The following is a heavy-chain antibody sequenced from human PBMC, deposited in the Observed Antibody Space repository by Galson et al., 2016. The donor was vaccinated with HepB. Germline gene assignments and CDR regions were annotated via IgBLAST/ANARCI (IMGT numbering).Heavy chain of an antibody. D-gene: IGHD2/OR15-2a*01. Sequence: CAISGDSVSSNSAAWTWIRQSPLRGLEWLGRTYYRSKWYNDYAVSVKSRISIHPATSKNQSSLQLNSVTPEDTAVYYCAKVRCSTFRCQNWFDPWGQGTLVTVSS. CDR2: TYYRSKWYN. CDR1: GDSVSSNSAA. CDR3: AKVRCSTFRCQNWFDP. J-gene: IGHJ5*02. V-gene: IGHV6-1*01.